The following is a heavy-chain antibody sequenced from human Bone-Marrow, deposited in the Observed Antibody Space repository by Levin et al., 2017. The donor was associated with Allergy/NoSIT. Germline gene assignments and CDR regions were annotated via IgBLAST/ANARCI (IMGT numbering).Heavy chain of an antibody. CDR2: ITSTSGYI. J-gene: IGHJ6*02. CDR1: GITSNNYT. D-gene: IGHD3-10*01. Sequence: GGSLRLSCVVSGITSNNYTLTWVRQAPGKGLEWVSSITSTSGYIHYADSVKGRFTISRDNAKKSLYLQMNSLRVEDTAMYYCASRITSPGGLDVWGQGTTVTVSS. CDR3: ASRITSPGGLDV. V-gene: IGHV3-21*01.